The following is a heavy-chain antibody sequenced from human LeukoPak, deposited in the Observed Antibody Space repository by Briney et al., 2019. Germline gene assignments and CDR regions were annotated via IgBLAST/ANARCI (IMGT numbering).Heavy chain of an antibody. V-gene: IGHV4-34*01. CDR3: ARGPHSGSYNF. J-gene: IGHJ4*02. CDR2: INHSGST. D-gene: IGHD1-26*01. CDR1: GGSFSGYY. Sequence: SETLSLTCAVYGGSFSGYYWSWIRQPPGKGLEWIGEINHSGSTNFNPAHKSRVTISVDASKNQFSLKLSSVTAADTGVYYCARGPHSGSYNFWGQGTLVTVSS.